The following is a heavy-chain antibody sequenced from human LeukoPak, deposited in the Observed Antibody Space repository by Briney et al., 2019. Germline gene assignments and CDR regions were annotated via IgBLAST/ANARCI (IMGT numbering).Heavy chain of an antibody. V-gene: IGHV4-34*01. CDR1: GGSFSGYY. CDR2: INHSGST. J-gene: IGHJ4*02. CDR3: ARASGDYGIDY. D-gene: IGHD4-17*01. Sequence: SETLSLTCAVYGGSFSGYYWSWIRQPPGKGLEWTGEINHSGSTNYNPSLKSRVTISVDTSKNQFSLKLSSVTAADTAVYYCARASGDYGIDYWGQGTLVTVSS.